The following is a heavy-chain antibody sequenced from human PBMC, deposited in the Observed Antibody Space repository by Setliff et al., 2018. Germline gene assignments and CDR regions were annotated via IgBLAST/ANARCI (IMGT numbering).Heavy chain of an antibody. CDR1: GGTFSSYA. Sequence: ASVKVSCKASGGTFSSYAISWVRQAPGQGLEWMGGIIPILGIANYAQKFQGRVTITADKSTSTAYMELSSLRSDDTAVYYCARGGRGYSYGPRKFPFDYWGQGTLVTVSS. J-gene: IGHJ4*02. CDR3: ARGGRGYSYGPRKFPFDY. D-gene: IGHD5-18*01. V-gene: IGHV1-69*10. CDR2: IIPILGIA.